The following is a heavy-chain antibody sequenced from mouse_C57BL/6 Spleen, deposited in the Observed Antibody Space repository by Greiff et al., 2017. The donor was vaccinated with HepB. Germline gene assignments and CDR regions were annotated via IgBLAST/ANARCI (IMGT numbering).Heavy chain of an antibody. CDR1: GFSFTSYA. V-gene: IGHV2-9-1*01. Sequence: QVQLKESGPGLVAPSQSLSITCTVSGFSFTSYAISWVRQPPGKGLEWLGVIWTGGGTNYNSALKSRLSISKDNSKSQVFLKMNSQQTDDTARYDCARKRGYDGYYDAMDYWGQGTSVTVSS. D-gene: IGHD2-3*01. CDR3: ARKRGYDGYYDAMDY. J-gene: IGHJ4*01. CDR2: IWTGGGT.